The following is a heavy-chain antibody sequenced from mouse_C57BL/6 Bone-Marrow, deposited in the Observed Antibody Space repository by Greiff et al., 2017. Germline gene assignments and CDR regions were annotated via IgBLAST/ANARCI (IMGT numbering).Heavy chain of an antibody. Sequence: VQLQESGPGLVAPSQSLSITCTVSGFSLTGYGVNWVRQPPGKGLEWLGMIWGDGSTDYNSALKARLSISKDNSKSQVFLKMNSLQTDDTARYYCARELGHYDMDYWGQGTSVTVSS. D-gene: IGHD4-1*01. CDR1: GFSLTGYG. CDR3: ARELGHYDMDY. V-gene: IGHV2-6-7*01. CDR2: IWGDGST. J-gene: IGHJ4*01.